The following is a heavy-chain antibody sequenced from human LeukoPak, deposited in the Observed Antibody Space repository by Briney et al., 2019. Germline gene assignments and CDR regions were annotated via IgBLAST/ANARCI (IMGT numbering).Heavy chain of an antibody. CDR1: GYTFTSYG. D-gene: IGHD3-10*01. CDR3: ARDRRTTMLRDLGY. Sequence: ASVKVSCKASGYTFTSYGISWVRQAPGQGLEWMGWISAYNGNTNYAQKLQGRVTMTTDTSTSTAYMELRSLRSDDTAVYYCARDRRTTMLRDLGYWGQGTLVTVSS. V-gene: IGHV1-18*01. J-gene: IGHJ4*02. CDR2: ISAYNGNT.